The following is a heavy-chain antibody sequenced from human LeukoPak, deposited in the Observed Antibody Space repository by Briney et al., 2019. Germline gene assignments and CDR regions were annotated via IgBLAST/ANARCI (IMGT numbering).Heavy chain of an antibody. CDR1: GGSISSGGYF. V-gene: IGHV4-31*03. CDR2: IYYSGST. D-gene: IGHD3-10*01. J-gene: IGHJ6*03. Sequence: PSETLSLTCTVSGGSISSGGYFYSWIRQHPGKGLEWIGYIYYSGSTYYNPSLKSRVTISVDTSKNQFSLKLSSVTAADTAVYYCAREHNIRESYYMDVWGKGTTVTVSS. CDR3: AREHNIRESYYMDV.